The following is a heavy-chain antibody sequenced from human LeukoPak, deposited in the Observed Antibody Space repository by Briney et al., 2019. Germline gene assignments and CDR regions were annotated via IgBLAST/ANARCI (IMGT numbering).Heavy chain of an antibody. J-gene: IGHJ5*02. CDR1: GXXXXGYY. V-gene: IGHV4-34*01. CDR2: INHSGST. D-gene: IGHD6-13*01. CDR3: ARVGSSWRPERYNWFDP. Sequence: YGXXXXGYYWSWIRQPPGKGLEWIGEINHSGSTNYNPSLKSRVTISVDTSKNQFSLKLSSVTAADTAVYYCARVGSSWRPERYNWFDPWGQGTLVTVSS.